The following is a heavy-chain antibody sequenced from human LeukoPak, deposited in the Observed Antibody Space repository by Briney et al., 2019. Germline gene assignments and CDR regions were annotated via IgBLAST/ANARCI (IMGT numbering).Heavy chain of an antibody. Sequence: GGSLRLSCAASGFTFRSYSMNWVRQAPGQGLEWVSFISSSGSIIHYADSVKGRFTISRDNAKNSVYLEMNSLRAGDTAVYYCARGDSTGTSLDHWGQGTLVTVSS. CDR2: ISSSGSII. CDR3: ARGDSTGTSLDH. D-gene: IGHD1-1*01. J-gene: IGHJ4*02. V-gene: IGHV3-48*04. CDR1: GFTFRSYS.